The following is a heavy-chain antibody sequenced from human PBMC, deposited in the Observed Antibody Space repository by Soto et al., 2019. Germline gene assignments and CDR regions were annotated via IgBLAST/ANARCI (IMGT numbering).Heavy chain of an antibody. Sequence: PSETLSLTCAVSGGSISSSNLWNWVRQPPGKGLEWIGEIYHSGSTNYNPSLRSRVTISLDKSKNQFSLRVKSVTAADTAEYYCARAWPSVDSYGSGVMDVWGQGTTVTVS. CDR2: IYHSGST. V-gene: IGHV4-4*02. J-gene: IGHJ6*02. D-gene: IGHD5-18*01. CDR3: ARAWPSVDSYGSGVMDV. CDR1: GGSISSSNL.